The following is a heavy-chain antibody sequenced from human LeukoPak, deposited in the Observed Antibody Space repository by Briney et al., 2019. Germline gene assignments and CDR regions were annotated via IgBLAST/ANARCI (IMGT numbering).Heavy chain of an antibody. D-gene: IGHD6-13*01. CDR2: ISGSGGST. CDR1: GFTFSSYA. J-gene: IGHJ4*02. V-gene: IGHV3-23*01. Sequence: GGSLRLSCAASGFTFSSYAMSWVRQAPGRGLEWVSAISGSGGSTYYADSVKGRFTISRDNSKNTLYLQMNSLRAEDTAVYYCAKPRPLYSSSWYGYWGQGTLVTVSS. CDR3: AKPRPLYSSSWYGY.